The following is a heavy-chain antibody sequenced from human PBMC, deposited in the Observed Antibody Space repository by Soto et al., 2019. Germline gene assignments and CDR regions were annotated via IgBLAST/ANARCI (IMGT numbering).Heavy chain of an antibody. CDR3: ARRGSSWIEVYYMDV. CDR2: ISSSSSYI. Sequence: PGGSLRLSCAASGFTFSSYAMNWVRQAPGKGLEWVSSISSSSSYIYYADSVKGRFTISRDNAKNPLYLQMNSLRAEDTAVYYCARRGSSWIEVYYMDVWAKGTTVTVSS. J-gene: IGHJ6*03. V-gene: IGHV3-21*01. D-gene: IGHD6-6*01. CDR1: GFTFSSYA.